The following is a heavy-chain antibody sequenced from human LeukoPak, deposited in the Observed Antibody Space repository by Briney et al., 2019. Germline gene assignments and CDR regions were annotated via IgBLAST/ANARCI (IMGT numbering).Heavy chain of an antibody. V-gene: IGHV3-23*01. J-gene: IGHJ4*02. CDR2: ISGRGGST. Sequence: GGSLTLSCAASGFTFSSYAMIWVRQAPGKGPEWVSAISGRGGSTYYADSVKGRFTISRDNSKNTLYLQMNSLRAEDTAVYYCANRPGDPYYFDYWGQGTLVTVSS. CDR1: GFTFSSYA. D-gene: IGHD7-27*01. CDR3: ANRPGDPYYFDY.